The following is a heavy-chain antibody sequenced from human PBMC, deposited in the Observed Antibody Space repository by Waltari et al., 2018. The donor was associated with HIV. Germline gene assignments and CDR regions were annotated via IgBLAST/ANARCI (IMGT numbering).Heavy chain of an antibody. Sequence: EVQLVESGGGLIQPGGSLRLSCAASVFIASSSYMRWVRQAPGKGLEWVSLIYSSGSTQYADSVRGRFTISRDTAKNTLYLQMNSLRAEDTAKYYCAKRFCSSTTCYIPDAFDIWGQGTLVTVSS. D-gene: IGHD2-2*02. CDR1: VFIASSSY. CDR2: IYSSGST. V-gene: IGHV3-53*01. J-gene: IGHJ3*02. CDR3: AKRFCSSTTCYIPDAFDI.